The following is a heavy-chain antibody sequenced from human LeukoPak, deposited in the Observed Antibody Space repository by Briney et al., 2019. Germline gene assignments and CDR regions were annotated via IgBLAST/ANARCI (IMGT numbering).Heavy chain of an antibody. Sequence: ASETLSLTCAVSGYSISSGYYWGWIRQPPGKGLEWIGSIYHSGSTYYNPSLKSRVTISVDTSKNQFSLKLSSVTAADTAVYYCARVRHYYGSGSYSGWFDPSGQGTLVTVSS. CDR1: GYSISSGYY. J-gene: IGHJ5*02. CDR2: IYHSGST. V-gene: IGHV4-38-2*01. CDR3: ARVRHYYGSGSYSGWFDP. D-gene: IGHD3-10*01.